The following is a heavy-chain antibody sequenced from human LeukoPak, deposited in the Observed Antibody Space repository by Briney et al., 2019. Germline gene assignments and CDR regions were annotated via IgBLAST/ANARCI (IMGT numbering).Heavy chain of an antibody. Sequence: SETLSLTCTVSGGSISSSSYYWGWIRQPPGKGLEWIGSIYYSGSTYYNPSLKSRVTISVDTSKNQFSLKLSSVTAADTAVYYCASNHETPDRSGYGYDAFDIWGQGTMVIVSS. D-gene: IGHD3-22*01. CDR1: GGSISSSSYY. CDR3: ASNHETPDRSGYGYDAFDI. V-gene: IGHV4-39*07. CDR2: IYYSGST. J-gene: IGHJ3*02.